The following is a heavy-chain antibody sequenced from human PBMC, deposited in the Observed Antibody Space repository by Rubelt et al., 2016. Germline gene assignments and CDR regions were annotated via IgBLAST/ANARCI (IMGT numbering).Heavy chain of an antibody. D-gene: IGHD3-10*01. V-gene: IGHV3-7*01. J-gene: IGHJ6*02. CDR3: ARDGETYGSGTRYYYYGMDV. CDR2: IKQDGSEK. Sequence: VRQAPGKGLEWVANIKQDGSEKYYVDSVKGRFTISRDNAKNSLYLQMNSLRAEDTAVYYCARDGETYGSGTRYYYYGMDVWGQGTTVTVSS.